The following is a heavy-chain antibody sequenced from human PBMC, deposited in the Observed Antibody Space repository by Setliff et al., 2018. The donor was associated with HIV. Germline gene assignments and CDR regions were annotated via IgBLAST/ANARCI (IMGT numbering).Heavy chain of an antibody. J-gene: IGHJ6*02. CDR1: GYTFTTYG. D-gene: IGHD6-19*01. V-gene: IGHV1-18*01. CDR3: ARLGSGWSDSYYYAMDI. Sequence: ASVKVSCKPSGYTFTTYGLSWARQAPGQGLEWMGWISTYSDETSYSQNLQGRLTMTTDTSTGTAYMELRGLRSDDTAVYYCARLGSGWSDSYYYAMDIWGQGTTVTVSS. CDR2: ISTYSDET.